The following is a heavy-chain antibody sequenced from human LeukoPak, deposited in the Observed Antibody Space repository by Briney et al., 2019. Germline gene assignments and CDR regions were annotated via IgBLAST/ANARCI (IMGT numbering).Heavy chain of an antibody. Sequence: ASVKVSCKASGYPFTSYGISWVRQAPGQGLEWMGWISAYNGNTNYAQKLQGRVTMTTDTSTSTAYMELRSLRSDDTAVYYCARDMRGTSYYYGMDVWGQGTTVTVSS. CDR3: ARDMRGTSYYYGMDV. V-gene: IGHV1-18*01. J-gene: IGHJ6*02. D-gene: IGHD1-1*01. CDR1: GYPFTSYG. CDR2: ISAYNGNT.